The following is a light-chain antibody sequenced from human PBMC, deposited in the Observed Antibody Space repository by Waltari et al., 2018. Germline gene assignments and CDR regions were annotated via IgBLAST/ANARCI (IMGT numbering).Light chain of an antibody. CDR2: DVS. CDR1: SIAVGGYNY. V-gene: IGLV2-11*01. J-gene: IGLJ1*01. CDR3: CSYAGSYTLV. Sequence: QSALTQHRSVSGSPGQSVPISCTGTSIAVGGYNYVSWYQQPPGKAPKLMLYDVSKRPSGVPDRFSGSKSGNTASLTISGLQAEDEADYYCCSYAGSYTLVFGTGTKVTVL.